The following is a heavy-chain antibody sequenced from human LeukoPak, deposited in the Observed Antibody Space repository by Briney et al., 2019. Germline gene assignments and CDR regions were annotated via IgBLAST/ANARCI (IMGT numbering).Heavy chain of an antibody. V-gene: IGHV3-33*01. J-gene: IGHJ4*02. D-gene: IGHD3-3*01. Sequence: GGSLRLSCAASGFTFSSYGMHWVRQAPGKGLEWVAVIWYDGSNKYYADSVKGRFTISRDNSKNTLYLRMNSLRAEDTAVYYCARGSGQNGSGDYWGQGTLVTVSS. CDR3: ARGSGQNGSGDY. CDR2: IWYDGSNK. CDR1: GFTFSSYG.